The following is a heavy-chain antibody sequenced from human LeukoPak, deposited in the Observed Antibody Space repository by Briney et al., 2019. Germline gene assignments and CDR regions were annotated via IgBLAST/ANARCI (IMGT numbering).Heavy chain of an antibody. CDR1: GYTFSDFY. CDR3: ARVRLADERAWAY. CDR2: ITPKSGDT. Sequence: ASVKVSCKASGYTFSDFYIHWVGQAPGQGLEYVGWITPKSGDTYSPQRFQGRVTMTRDASISTAYMELSSLRSDDTAVYFCARVRLADERAWAYWGQGTLVTVSS. D-gene: IGHD3-3*02. J-gene: IGHJ4*02. V-gene: IGHV1-2*02.